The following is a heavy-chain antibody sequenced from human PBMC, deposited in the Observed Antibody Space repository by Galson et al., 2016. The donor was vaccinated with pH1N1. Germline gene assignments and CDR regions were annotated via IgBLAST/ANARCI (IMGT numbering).Heavy chain of an antibody. J-gene: IGHJ4*02. CDR1: GFTFSGSA. Sequence: SLRLSCAASGFTFSGSAMHWVRQASGKGLEWVGRIRSKADSYATAYAASMKGRFTISRADSKNTTFLQMNSLNTEDTAVYYCTRSRGYGFDYWGQGTLVTVSS. CDR3: TRSRGYGFDY. D-gene: IGHD5-12*01. V-gene: IGHV3-73*01. CDR2: IRSKADSYAT.